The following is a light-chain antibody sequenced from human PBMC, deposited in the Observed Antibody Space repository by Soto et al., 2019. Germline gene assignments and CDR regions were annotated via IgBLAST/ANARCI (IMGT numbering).Light chain of an antibody. CDR3: CSFVGVTNDV. V-gene: IGLV2-23*02. CDR1: GNAVSYQL. J-gene: IGLJ1*01. CDR2: NVT. Sequence: QSALTQPASVSGSPGQSITISCSGNAVSYQLVSWYQQQPGKAPKLILYNVTRRPSGVSNRFSGFKSGTTASLKFTGLQAEDEADYYCCSFVGVTNDVFGNGTKVTVL.